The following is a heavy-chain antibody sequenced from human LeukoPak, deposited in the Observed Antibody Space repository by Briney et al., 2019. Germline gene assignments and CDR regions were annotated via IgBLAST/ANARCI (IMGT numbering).Heavy chain of an antibody. D-gene: IGHD3-22*01. Sequence: GGSLRLSCAASGFTFSDYYMSWIRRAPGKGLEWVSYISSSGSNIYYADSVKGRFTISRHNAKNSLYLQMNSLRAEDTAVYYCARENYYYSSGYYYYYYGMDVWGQGTTVTVSS. CDR2: ISSSGSNI. J-gene: IGHJ6*02. CDR1: GFTFSDYY. CDR3: ARENYYYSSGYYYYYYGMDV. V-gene: IGHV3-11*01.